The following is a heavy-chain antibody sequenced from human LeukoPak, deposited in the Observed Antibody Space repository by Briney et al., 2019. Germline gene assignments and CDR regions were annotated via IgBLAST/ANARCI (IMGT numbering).Heavy chain of an antibody. Sequence: PGGSLRLSCEASGFTFSSFGMQWVRQIPGRGLEWVATISSVGNNEYYDDSVKGRFTISRDNSKNTLYLQMNSLRSEDTALYYCAKDATGDGDLESWGQGTLVTVSP. CDR3: AKDATGDGDLES. J-gene: IGHJ5*02. CDR2: ISSVGNNE. V-gene: IGHV3-30*18. D-gene: IGHD4-17*01. CDR1: GFTFSSFG.